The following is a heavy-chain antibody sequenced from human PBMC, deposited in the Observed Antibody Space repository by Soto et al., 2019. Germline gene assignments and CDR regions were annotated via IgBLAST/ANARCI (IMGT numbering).Heavy chain of an antibody. CDR3: AREGARDYHGMVV. CDR1: GYTFTSYY. CDR2: INPSGGST. V-gene: IGHV1-46*01. J-gene: IGHJ6*02. Sequence: ASVKVSCKASGYTFTSYYMHWVRQAPGQGLEWMGIINPSGGSTSYAQKFQGRVTMTRDTSTSTVYMELSSLRSEDTAVYYCAREGARDYHGMVVWGQGTTVTVS.